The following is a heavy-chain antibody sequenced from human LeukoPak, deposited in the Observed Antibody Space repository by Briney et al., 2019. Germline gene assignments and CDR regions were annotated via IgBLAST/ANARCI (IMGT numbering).Heavy chain of an antibody. Sequence: PGRSLRLSCAASGFTFSSYAMHWVRQAPGKGLEWVAVISYDGSNKYYADSVKGRFTISRDNSKNTPYLQMNSLRAEDTAVYYCARCAYSSSWLIDYWGQGTLVTVSS. D-gene: IGHD6-13*01. V-gene: IGHV3-30*01. CDR3: ARCAYSSSWLIDY. J-gene: IGHJ4*02. CDR2: ISYDGSNK. CDR1: GFTFSSYA.